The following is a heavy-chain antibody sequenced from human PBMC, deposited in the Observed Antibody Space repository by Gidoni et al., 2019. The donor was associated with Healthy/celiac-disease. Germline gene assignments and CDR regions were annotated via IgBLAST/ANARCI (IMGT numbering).Heavy chain of an antibody. D-gene: IGHD2-2*01. J-gene: IGHJ6*02. CDR3: ARGSGYCSSTSCPYYYYYGMDV. V-gene: IGHV4-34*01. CDR2: INHSGST. Sequence: QVQLQQWGAGLLKPSETLSLTCAVYGGSFSGYYWSWIRQPPGKGLEWIGEINHSGSTNYNPSLKSRVTISVDTSKNQFSLKLSSVTAADTAVYYCARGSGYCSSTSCPYYYYYGMDVWGQGTTVTVSS. CDR1: GGSFSGYY.